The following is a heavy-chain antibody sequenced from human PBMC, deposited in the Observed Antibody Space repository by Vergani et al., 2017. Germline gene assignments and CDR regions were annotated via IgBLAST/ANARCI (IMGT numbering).Heavy chain of an antibody. D-gene: IGHD1-26*01. Sequence: EVQLLESGGSLKQPGGSVRLSCAASGFTFSTYDMHWVRQAPGKGLEWVSALTGGGGSTYYADSFKGRFIISRDNSRDTLYLQMNSLRPEDTATYYCVKDAVSYENFFDSWCQGTLVTVSS. J-gene: IGHJ4*02. V-gene: IGHV3-23*01. CDR3: VKDAVSYENFFDS. CDR2: LTGGGGST. CDR1: GFTFSTYD.